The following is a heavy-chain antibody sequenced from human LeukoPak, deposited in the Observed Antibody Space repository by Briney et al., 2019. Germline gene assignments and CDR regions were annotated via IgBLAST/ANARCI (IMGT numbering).Heavy chain of an antibody. CDR3: ARDVNTAMDV. CDR1: GGTFSSYA. J-gene: IGHJ6*02. CDR2: IIPIFGTA. V-gene: IGHV1-69*13. Sequence: WASVTVSCKASGGTFSSYAISWVRQAPGQGLEWMGGIIPIFGTANYAQKFQGRVTITADESTSTAYMELSSLRSEDTAVYYCARDVNTAMDVWGQGTTATVSS. D-gene: IGHD5-18*01.